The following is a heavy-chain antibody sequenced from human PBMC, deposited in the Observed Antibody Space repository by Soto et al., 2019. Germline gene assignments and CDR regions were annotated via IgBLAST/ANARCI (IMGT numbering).Heavy chain of an antibody. V-gene: IGHV4-34*01. D-gene: IGHD1-20*01. Sequence: SETLSLACAVYGGSFSNYYWRWIRQPPGKGLEWIGEINHSGSTNYNPSLKSRVTISIDTSKNQFSLKLSSVTAADTAVYYCARSNWEGLTGTTWLYYFDYWGQGTLVTVSS. CDR3: ARSNWEGLTGTTWLYYFDY. J-gene: IGHJ4*02. CDR2: INHSGST. CDR1: GGSFSNYY.